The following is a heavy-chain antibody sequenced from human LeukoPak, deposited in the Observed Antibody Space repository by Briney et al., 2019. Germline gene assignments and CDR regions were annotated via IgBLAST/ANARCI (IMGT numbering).Heavy chain of an antibody. CDR1: KFTFSHYG. D-gene: IGHD3-3*01. J-gene: IGHJ4*02. Sequence: GGSLRLSCTASKFTFSHYGMQWVRQAPGKGLEWVAVISSDGSIKVYVDSVKGRFTLSRDNSINTVDLQMNSLRAEDTAVYYCVKGYHSRGFGAYFDYWGRGTLVTVSS. CDR2: ISSDGSIK. CDR3: VKGYHSRGFGAYFDY. V-gene: IGHV3-30*18.